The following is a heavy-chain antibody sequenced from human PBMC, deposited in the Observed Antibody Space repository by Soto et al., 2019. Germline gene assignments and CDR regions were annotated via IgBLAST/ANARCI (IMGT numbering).Heavy chain of an antibody. D-gene: IGHD2-15*01. Sequence: EVQLVESGGGLVQPGGSLRLSCAASGFTFSSYSMNSVRQAPGKGLEWGSYSRSSSSTIYYADSVNGRFTISRDNAKNSLYLQMNRLRAEDTAVYDGATSPEGESCSGGSCYTYPYVFDYWGQGTLVTVSS. V-gene: IGHV3-48*01. CDR3: ATSPEGESCSGGSCYTYPYVFDY. CDR1: GFTFSSYS. CDR2: SRSSSSTI. J-gene: IGHJ4*02.